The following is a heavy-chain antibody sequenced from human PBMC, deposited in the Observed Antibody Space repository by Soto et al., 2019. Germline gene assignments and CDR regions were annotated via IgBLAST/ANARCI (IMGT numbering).Heavy chain of an antibody. CDR3: ARFTHYYGMDV. CDR1: GGSISSGDYY. V-gene: IGHV4-30-4*01. J-gene: IGHJ6*02. Sequence: SETLSLTCTVSGGSISSGDYYWSWIRQTPGKGLELIGYIYYSGSTYYNPSLKIRVTISVDTSKNQFSLKLSSVTAADTAVYYCARFTHYYGMDVWGQGTTVTVSS. CDR2: IYYSGST.